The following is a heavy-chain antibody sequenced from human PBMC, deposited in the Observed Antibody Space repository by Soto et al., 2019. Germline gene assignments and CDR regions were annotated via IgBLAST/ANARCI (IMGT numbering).Heavy chain of an antibody. CDR2: IWYDGSNK. CDR1: GFTFSSYG. Sequence: QVQLVESGGGVVQPGRSLRLSCAASGFTFSSYGMHWVRQAPGKGLEWVAGIWYDGSNKYYADSVKGRFTISRDNSKNTLYLQMNSLRAEEPAVYYCASDLRCIGRSCYPVWGSFDYWGQGTLVTVSS. D-gene: IGHD2-15*01. V-gene: IGHV3-33*01. CDR3: ASDLRCIGRSCYPVWGSFDY. J-gene: IGHJ4*02.